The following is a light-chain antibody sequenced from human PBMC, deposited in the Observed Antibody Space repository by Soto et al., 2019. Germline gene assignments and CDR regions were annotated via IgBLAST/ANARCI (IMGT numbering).Light chain of an antibody. Sequence: DIQLTQSPSSLSASIGDRVTITCRASQSISNFLNWYQQKPGKAPKPLIYSSSTLQSGVPSRFSGRGSGTDFTLTISSLQPEDFASYWCQQSYNTPRTFGQGTKVDIK. V-gene: IGKV1-39*01. CDR3: QQSYNTPRT. J-gene: IGKJ1*01. CDR1: QSISNF. CDR2: SSS.